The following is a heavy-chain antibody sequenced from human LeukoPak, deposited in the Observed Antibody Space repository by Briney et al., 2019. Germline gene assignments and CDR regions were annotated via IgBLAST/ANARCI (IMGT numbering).Heavy chain of an antibody. V-gene: IGHV4-39*01. Sequence: SETLSLTCTVSGGSISTSNYYWGWIRQPPGKGLEWIGNIFYSGSTYYSPSLKSRVTISLDTSRNQFSLKLSSVTAADTAVYYCARQLLTGWINYYYYYMDVWGKGTTVTISS. D-gene: IGHD3-9*01. CDR2: IFYSGST. CDR1: GGSISTSNYY. CDR3: ARQLLTGWINYYYYYMDV. J-gene: IGHJ6*03.